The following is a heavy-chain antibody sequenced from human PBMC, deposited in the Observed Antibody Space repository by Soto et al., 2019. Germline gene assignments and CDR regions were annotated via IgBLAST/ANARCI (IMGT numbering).Heavy chain of an antibody. Sequence: GQLVQSGAEVKKPGASVKVSCKASGSTFTSYGISWVRQAPGQGLEWMGWISAYNGTTDYAQKLQGRVTMTTDTSTSTGYMELGILTSDDTAVYYCARHGKLRGYDPQLGSWGQGTLVTVTS. CDR2: ISAYNGTT. D-gene: IGHD5-12*01. J-gene: IGHJ5*02. CDR1: GSTFTSYG. V-gene: IGHV1-18*01. CDR3: ARHGKLRGYDPQLGS.